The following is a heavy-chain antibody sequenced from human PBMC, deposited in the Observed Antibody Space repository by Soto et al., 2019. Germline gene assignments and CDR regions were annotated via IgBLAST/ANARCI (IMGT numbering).Heavy chain of an antibody. CDR3: ARAGSTVTTTGAFDI. CDR2: ISSNGGST. V-gene: IGHV3-64*01. J-gene: IGHJ3*02. Sequence: GGSLRLSCAASGFTFSSYAMHWVRQAPGKRLEYVSAISSNGGSTYYANSVKGRFTISRDNSKNTLYLQMGSLRAEDMAVYYCARAGSTVTTTGAFDIWGQGTMVTVSS. D-gene: IGHD4-17*01. CDR1: GFTFSSYA.